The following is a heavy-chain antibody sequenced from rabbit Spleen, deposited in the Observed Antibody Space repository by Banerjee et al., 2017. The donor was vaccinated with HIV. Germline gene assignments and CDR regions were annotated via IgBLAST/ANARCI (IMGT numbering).Heavy chain of an antibody. D-gene: IGHD6-1*01. V-gene: IGHV1S45*01. CDR3: GRADSNGDAGRALNI. CDR1: GFSFGDRDV. CDR2: INIVTGKS. J-gene: IGHJ4*02. Sequence: QEQLVESGGGLVQPTGSLTLTCKASGFSFGDRDVMCWVRQAPGKGLEWIACINIVTGKSVYARWAKGRFTMSRTSSTTVTLQMTSLTAADTATYFCGRADSNGDAGRALNIWGQGTLVTVS.